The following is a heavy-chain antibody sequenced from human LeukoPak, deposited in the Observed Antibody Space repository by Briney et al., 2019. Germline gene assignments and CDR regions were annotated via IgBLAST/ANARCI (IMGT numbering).Heavy chain of an antibody. CDR3: ARPSEYYYGSAQAFDI. CDR2: MNPNSGNT. Sequence: ASVKVSCKASGYTFTSYDINWVRQATGQGLEWMGWMNPNSGNTGYAQKFQGRVTMTRNTSISTAYMELSSLRSEDTAVYYCARPSEYYYGSAQAFDIWGQGTMVTVSS. V-gene: IGHV1-8*01. J-gene: IGHJ3*02. D-gene: IGHD3-10*01. CDR1: GYTFTSYD.